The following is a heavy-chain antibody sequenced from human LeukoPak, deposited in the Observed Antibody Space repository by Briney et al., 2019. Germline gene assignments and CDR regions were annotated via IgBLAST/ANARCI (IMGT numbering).Heavy chain of an antibody. CDR1: GFTFSSYS. V-gene: IGHV3-48*01. Sequence: GGSLRLSCAASGFTFSSYSMNWVRQAPGKGLEWVSYISSSSSTIYYADSVKGRFTISRDNAKNSLYLQMNSLRAEDTAVYYCARLISRHRGTETETYFGYWGQGTLVTVSS. J-gene: IGHJ4*02. CDR2: ISSSSSTI. CDR3: ARLISRHRGTETETYFGY. D-gene: IGHD4-17*01.